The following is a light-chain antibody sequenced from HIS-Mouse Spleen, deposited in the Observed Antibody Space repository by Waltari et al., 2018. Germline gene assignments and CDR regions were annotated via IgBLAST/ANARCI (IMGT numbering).Light chain of an antibody. CDR3: CSYAGSSTWV. CDR2: EGS. V-gene: IGLV2-23*01. J-gene: IGLJ3*02. CDR1: SSDVGSYNL. Sequence: QSALTQPASVSVSPGQSITISCTGTSSDVGSYNLVSWYQQHPGKAPKLMIYEGSKRHPGVSTPFSGYKSGTRASLQISGVQAEDEADYYCCSYAGSSTWVFGGGTKLAVL.